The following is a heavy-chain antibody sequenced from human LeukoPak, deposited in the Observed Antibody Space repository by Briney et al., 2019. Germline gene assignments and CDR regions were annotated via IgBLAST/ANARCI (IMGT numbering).Heavy chain of an antibody. CDR1: GFTFSSFA. V-gene: IGHV3-23*01. D-gene: IGHD3-22*01. Sequence: GGSLRLSCAASGFTFSSFAMSWVRQAPGKGLEWVSAISGSGGSTYFADSVKGRFTISRDDSKNTLYLHMNSLRAEDTAVYYCAKGYDSSGYSIDYWGQGTLVTVSS. CDR2: ISGSGGST. CDR3: AKGYDSSGYSIDY. J-gene: IGHJ4*02.